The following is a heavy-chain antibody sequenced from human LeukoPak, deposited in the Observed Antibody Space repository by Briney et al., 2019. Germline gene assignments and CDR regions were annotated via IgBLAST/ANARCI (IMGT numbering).Heavy chain of an antibody. CDR1: GYTFTSYY. CDR3: ARATYSSPFDY. Sequence: ASVKVSCKASGYTFTSYYMHWVRQAPGQGLEWMGIINPSGGSTSYAQKFQGRVTMIRDMSTSTVYMELSSLRSEDTAVYYCARATYSSPFDYWGQGTLVTVSS. CDR2: INPSGGST. D-gene: IGHD6-13*01. J-gene: IGHJ4*02. V-gene: IGHV1-46*01.